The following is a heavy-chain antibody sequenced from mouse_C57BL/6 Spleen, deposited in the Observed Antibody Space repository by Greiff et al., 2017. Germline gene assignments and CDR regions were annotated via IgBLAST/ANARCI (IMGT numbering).Heavy chain of an antibody. J-gene: IGHJ4*01. D-gene: IGHD2-2*01. CDR2: INHDGSST. CDR3: ARDPDGYDGAMDY. V-gene: IGHV5-16*01. CDR1: GFTFSDYY. Sequence: EVMLVESEGGLVQPGSSMKLSCTASGFTFSDYYMAWVRQVPEKGLEWVANINHDGSSTYYLDSLKSRFIISRDTAKNILYLQMSSLKSEDTATYYCARDPDGYDGAMDYWGQGTSVTVSS.